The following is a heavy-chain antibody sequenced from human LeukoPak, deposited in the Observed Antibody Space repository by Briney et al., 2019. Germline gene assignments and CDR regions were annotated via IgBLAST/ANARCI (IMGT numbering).Heavy chain of an antibody. CDR2: IYSGGST. Sequence: AGGSLRLSCAASGFTVSSNYMSWVRQAPGKGLEWVSVIYSGGSTYYADSVKGRFTISRDNSKNTLYLQMNSLRAEDTAVYYCVRGVIGWFDPWGQGTLVTVSS. D-gene: IGHD3-10*01. CDR3: VRGVIGWFDP. CDR1: GFTVSSNY. V-gene: IGHV3-53*01. J-gene: IGHJ5*02.